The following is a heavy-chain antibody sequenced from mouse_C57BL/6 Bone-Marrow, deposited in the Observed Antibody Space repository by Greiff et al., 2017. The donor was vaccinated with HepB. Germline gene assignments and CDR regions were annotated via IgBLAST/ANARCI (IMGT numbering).Heavy chain of an antibody. CDR3: APHYYGRKDWFAY. CDR2: IWSGGST. J-gene: IGHJ3*01. D-gene: IGHD1-1*01. V-gene: IGHV2-2*01. CDR1: GFSLTSYG. Sequence: VKLVESGPGLVQPSQSLSITCTVSGFSLTSYGVHWVRQSPGKGLEWLGVIWSGGSTDYNAAFISRLSISKDNSKSQVFFKVNSLQADDTAIYYCAPHYYGRKDWFAYWGQGTLVTVSA.